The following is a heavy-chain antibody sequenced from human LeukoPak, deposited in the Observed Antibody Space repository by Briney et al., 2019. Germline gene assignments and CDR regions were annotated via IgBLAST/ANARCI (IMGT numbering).Heavy chain of an antibody. CDR1: GGSISSSSYY. V-gene: IGHV4-39*07. CDR3: ARDRSGETMVRGGKDYYYMDV. J-gene: IGHJ6*03. CDR2: IYYSGST. Sequence: SETLSLTCTVSGGSISSSSYYWGWIRQPPGKGLEWIGSIYYSGSTYYNPSLKSRVTISVDTSKNQFSLKLSSVTAADTAVYYCARDRSGETMVRGGKDYYYMDVWGKGTTVTISS. D-gene: IGHD3-10*01.